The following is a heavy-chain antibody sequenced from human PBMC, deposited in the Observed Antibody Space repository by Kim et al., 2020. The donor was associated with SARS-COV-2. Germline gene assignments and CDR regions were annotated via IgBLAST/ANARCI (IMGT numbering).Heavy chain of an antibody. CDR3: ARGRTYTSGYPSDY. D-gene: IGHD6-19*01. CDR1: GDSVSSNSAG. J-gene: IGHJ4*02. CDR2: TYYRSKWYN. Sequence: SQTLSLTCAISGDSVSSNSAGWNWIRQSPSRGLEWLGRTYYRSKWYNDYAGSVKSRITINPDTSKNQFSLQLNSVTPEDTAVYYCARGRTYTSGYPSDYWGQGTLVTVSS. V-gene: IGHV6-1*01.